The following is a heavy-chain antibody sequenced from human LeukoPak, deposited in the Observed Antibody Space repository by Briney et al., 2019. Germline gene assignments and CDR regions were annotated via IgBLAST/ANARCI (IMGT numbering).Heavy chain of an antibody. V-gene: IGHV1-3*01. CDR3: ARDPIGSRWPYYFDY. Sequence: ASVKVSCKASGYTFTTYAMHWVRQAPGQRLEWMGWINAGNGNTKYSRKFQVRVTITRDTSASTAYMELSSLRSEDTAVYYCARDPIGSRWPYYFDYWGQGTLVTVSS. CDR2: INAGNGNT. D-gene: IGHD6-13*01. J-gene: IGHJ4*02. CDR1: GYTFTTYA.